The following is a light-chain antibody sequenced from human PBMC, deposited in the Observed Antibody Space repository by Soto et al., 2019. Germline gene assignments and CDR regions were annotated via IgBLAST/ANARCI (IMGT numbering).Light chain of an antibody. CDR3: QQFDSSPPALT. CDR2: GPS. Sequence: EFVLTQSPGTLSLSPGERATLSCRASQSVSSSFLTWYQQKPGQAPRLLIYGPSTRATGIPDRFSGSGSGTDFTLTISRLEPEDFAVYYCQQFDSSPPALTFGGGTKVEIK. V-gene: IGKV3-20*01. CDR1: QSVSSSF. J-gene: IGKJ4*01.